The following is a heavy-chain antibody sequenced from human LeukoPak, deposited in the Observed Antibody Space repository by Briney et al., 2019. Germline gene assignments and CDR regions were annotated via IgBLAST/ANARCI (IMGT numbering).Heavy chain of an antibody. V-gene: IGHV3-23*01. CDR3: ARHIVGAAFDY. D-gene: IGHD1-26*01. CDR2: ISGSGGST. CDR1: GFTFSSYA. Sequence: GGSLRLSCAASGFTFSSYAMSWVRQAPGKGLEWVSAISGSGGSTYYADSVKGRFTISRDNAKNSLYLQMNNLRAEDTAVYYCARHIVGAAFDYWGQGTLVTVSS. J-gene: IGHJ4*02.